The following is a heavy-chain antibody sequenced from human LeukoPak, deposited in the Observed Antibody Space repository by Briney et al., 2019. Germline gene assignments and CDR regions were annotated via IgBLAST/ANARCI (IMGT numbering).Heavy chain of an antibody. J-gene: IGHJ3*02. Sequence: GSLRLSCAASGFTFSSYGMSWIRQPPGKGLEWIGEINHSGSTNYNPSLKSRVTISVDTSKNQFSLKLSSVTAADTAVYYCVKSNSRYQPWTLDIWGRGTMVTVSS. CDR2: INHSGST. D-gene: IGHD2-2*01. CDR3: VKSNSRYQPWTLDI. CDR1: GFTFSSYG. V-gene: IGHV4-34*08.